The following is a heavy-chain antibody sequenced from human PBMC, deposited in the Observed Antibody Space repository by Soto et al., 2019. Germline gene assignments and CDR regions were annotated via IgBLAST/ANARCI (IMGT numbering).Heavy chain of an antibody. D-gene: IGHD6-19*01. J-gene: IGHJ6*02. CDR3: ARDPRGGIAVAGTYYYYYYGMDV. V-gene: IGHV4-4*07. Sequence: SETLSLTCTVSGGSISSYYWSWIRQPAGKGLEWIGRIYTSGSTNYNPSLKSRVTMSVDTSKNQFSLKLSSVTAADTAVYYCARDPRGGIAVAGTYYYYYYGMDVWGQGTTVTVSS. CDR2: IYTSGST. CDR1: GGSISSYY.